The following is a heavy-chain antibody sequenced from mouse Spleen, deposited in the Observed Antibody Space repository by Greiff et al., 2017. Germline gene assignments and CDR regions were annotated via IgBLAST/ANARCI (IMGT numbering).Heavy chain of an antibody. CDR3: ARKELYYGNSFAY. CDR1: GYTFTSYW. Sequence: QVQLQQSGAELVMPGASVKLSCKASGYTFTSYWMHWVKQRPGQGLEWIGEIDPSDSYTNYNQKFKGKATLTVDKSSSTAYMQLSSLTSEDSAVYYCARKELYYGNSFAYWGQGTLVTVSA. D-gene: IGHD2-1*01. CDR2: IDPSDSYT. J-gene: IGHJ3*01. V-gene: IGHV1-69*01.